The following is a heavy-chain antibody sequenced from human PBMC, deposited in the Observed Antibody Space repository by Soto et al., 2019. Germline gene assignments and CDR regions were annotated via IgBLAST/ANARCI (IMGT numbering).Heavy chain of an antibody. CDR2: INPNGGDK. CDR1: GYTFTAYY. Sequence: ASVKVSCKASGYTFTAYYVHWVRQAPGQGLEWMGWINPNGGDKNYAQKFQDRVTMTSDTSISTAYMELSSLRSDDTAIYFCTRHLAPPSRRAFDIWGQGTWVTVSS. V-gene: IGHV1-2*02. CDR3: TRHLAPPSRRAFDI. J-gene: IGHJ3*02. D-gene: IGHD6-13*01.